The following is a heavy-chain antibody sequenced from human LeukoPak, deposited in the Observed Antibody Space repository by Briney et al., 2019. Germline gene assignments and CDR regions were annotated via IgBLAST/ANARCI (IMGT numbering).Heavy chain of an antibody. J-gene: IGHJ4*02. Sequence: SETLSLTCAVYGGSFSGYYWSWIRQPPGRGLEWIGEINHSGSTNYNPSLKSRVTISVDTSKNQFSLKLSSVTAADTAVYYCARGSGIYYGDFDYWGQGTLVTVSS. D-gene: IGHD1-26*01. V-gene: IGHV4-34*01. CDR1: GGSFSGYY. CDR3: ARGSGIYYGDFDY. CDR2: INHSGST.